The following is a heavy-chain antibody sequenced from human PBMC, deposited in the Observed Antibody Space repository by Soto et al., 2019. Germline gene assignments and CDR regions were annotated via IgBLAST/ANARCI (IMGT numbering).Heavy chain of an antibody. CDR3: GRGRSGQIVVFY. CDR2: IGPESGAT. J-gene: IGHJ4*02. D-gene: IGHD5-12*01. CDR1: GYTFTGHY. Sequence: ASVKVSCKASGYTFTGHYIHWVRQAPEQGPEWMGEIGPESGATRYAQKFQGRVTMTRDMSITTVHMELNNLSPDDTAVYYCGRGRSGQIVVFYWGQGTPVTVSS. V-gene: IGHV1-2*02.